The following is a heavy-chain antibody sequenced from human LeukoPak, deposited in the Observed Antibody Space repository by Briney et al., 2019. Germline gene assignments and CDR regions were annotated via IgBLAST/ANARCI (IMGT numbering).Heavy chain of an antibody. D-gene: IGHD3-22*01. CDR1: GGTFSSYA. CDR2: IIPIFGTA. J-gene: IGHJ4*02. V-gene: IGHV1-69*06. Sequence: SVKVSCKASGGTFSSYAISWVRQAPGQGLEWMVGIIPIFGTANYAQKFQGRVTITADKSTSPAYMEVSSLRSEDTDVYYCAAPPPYYYDSSGYYYDYWGQGTLVTVSS. CDR3: AAPPPYYYDSSGYYYDY.